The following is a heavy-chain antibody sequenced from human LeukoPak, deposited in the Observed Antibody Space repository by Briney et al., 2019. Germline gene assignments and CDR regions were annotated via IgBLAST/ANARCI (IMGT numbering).Heavy chain of an antibody. CDR3: ARDSGSYLFDY. CDR2: IIPILDIA. Sequence: SVKVSCKASGGTFSSYTISWVRQAPGQGLEWMGRIIPILDIANYAQKLQGRVTITTDKSTSTAYLELSSLRSEDTAVYYCARDSGSYLFDYWGQGTLVTVSS. CDR1: GGTFSSYT. V-gene: IGHV1-69*02. J-gene: IGHJ4*02. D-gene: IGHD1-26*01.